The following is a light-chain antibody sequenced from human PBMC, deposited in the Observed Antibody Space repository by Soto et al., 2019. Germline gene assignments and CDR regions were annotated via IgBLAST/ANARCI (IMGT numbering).Light chain of an antibody. J-gene: IGLJ1*01. V-gene: IGLV2-23*02. Sequence: QSVLTQPASVSWSPGQSITISFTGTSSDVGSYNLVSWYQQHPGKAPKLMIYEVSKRPSGVSKRFSGSKSGKTASLTISGLQAEDEADYYCCSYAGSSTFYVFGTGTKVTVL. CDR2: EVS. CDR1: SSDVGSYNL. CDR3: CSYAGSSTFYV.